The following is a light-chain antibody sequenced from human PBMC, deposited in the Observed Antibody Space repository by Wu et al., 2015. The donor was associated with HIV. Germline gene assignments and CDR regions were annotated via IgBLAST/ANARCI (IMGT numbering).Light chain of an antibody. CDR3: QQYNGWPQT. J-gene: IGKJ1*01. V-gene: IGKV3-15*01. CDR2: GAS. CDR1: QSISYN. Sequence: EVVLTQSPPTLSVSPGERATLSCRASQSISYNLAWYQQKVGQPPRLLIYGASTRATGIPARFSGSGSATEFTLTINSLQSADFAVYYCQQYNGWPQTFGQGTKVDIK.